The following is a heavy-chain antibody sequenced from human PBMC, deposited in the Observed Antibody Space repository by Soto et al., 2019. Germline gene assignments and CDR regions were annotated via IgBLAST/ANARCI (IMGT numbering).Heavy chain of an antibody. Sequence: SQTLSLNCAISGDSVSSSSAAWNWIRQSPSIGLECLGRAYYRSKWYYDYAVSFKGRITIIQDTSKNQFYLQLKSVTPDDTAVYYCPRSATDGRSTFFDXWGQGTQVTVSX. D-gene: IGHD2-8*01. V-gene: IGHV6-1*01. CDR2: AYYRSKWYY. CDR3: PRSATDGRSTFFDX. J-gene: IGHJ4*02. CDR1: GDSVSSSSAA.